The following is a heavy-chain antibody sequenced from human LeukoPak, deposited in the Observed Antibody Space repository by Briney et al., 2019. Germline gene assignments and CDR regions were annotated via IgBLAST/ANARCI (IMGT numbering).Heavy chain of an antibody. Sequence: SETLSLTCTVSGGSISSSSYYWGWIRQPPGKGLEWIGSIYYSGSTYYNPSLNSRVTISVDTFKNHFSLRMSSVTNADAALYYCARDGARAASDNWYDPWGQGTLVTVSS. D-gene: IGHD2-15*01. J-gene: IGHJ5*02. CDR1: GGSISSSSYY. V-gene: IGHV4-39*07. CDR2: IYYSGST. CDR3: ARDGARAASDNWYDP.